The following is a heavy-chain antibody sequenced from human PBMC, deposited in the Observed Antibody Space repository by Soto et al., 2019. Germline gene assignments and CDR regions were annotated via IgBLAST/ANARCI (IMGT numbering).Heavy chain of an antibody. CDR2: IRAYNGNT. J-gene: IGHJ5*02. CDR1: GYTFTSYG. CDR3: ARAIVVVVAAKRINWFDP. D-gene: IGHD2-15*01. V-gene: IGHV1-18*01. Sequence: QVQLVQSGAEVKKPGASVKVSCKASGYTFTSYGISWVRQAPGQGLEWMGWIRAYNGNTNYAQKLQGRVTMTTDTSTSTAYMELRSLRSDDTAVYYCARAIVVVVAAKRINWFDPWGQGTLVTVSS.